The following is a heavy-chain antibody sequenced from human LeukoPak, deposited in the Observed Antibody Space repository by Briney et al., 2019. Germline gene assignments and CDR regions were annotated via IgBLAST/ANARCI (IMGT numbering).Heavy chain of an antibody. J-gene: IGHJ5*02. D-gene: IGHD3-10*01. CDR2: ISSSSIYT. Sequence: WLRYAQKKRLEWVSYISSSSIYTNYADSVKGRFTISRDNAKNSLYLQMNSLRAEDTAVYYCARPRGSGSYYDNWFDPWGQGTLVTVSS. CDR3: ARPRGSGSYYDNWFDP. V-gene: IGHV3-11*06.